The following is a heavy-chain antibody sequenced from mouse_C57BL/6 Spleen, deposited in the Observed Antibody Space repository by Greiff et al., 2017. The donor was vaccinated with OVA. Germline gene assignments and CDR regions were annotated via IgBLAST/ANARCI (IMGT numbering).Heavy chain of an antibody. V-gene: IGHV1-55*01. Sequence: QVQLQQPGAELVKPGASVKMSCKASGYTFTSYWITWVKQRPGQGLEWIGDIYPGSGSTNYNEKFKSKATLTVDTSSSTAYMQLSSLTSEDSAVYYCARECYYDYDEGYFDYWGQGTTLTVSS. D-gene: IGHD2-4*01. CDR2: IYPGSGST. CDR1: GYTFTSYW. CDR3: ARECYYDYDEGYFDY. J-gene: IGHJ2*01.